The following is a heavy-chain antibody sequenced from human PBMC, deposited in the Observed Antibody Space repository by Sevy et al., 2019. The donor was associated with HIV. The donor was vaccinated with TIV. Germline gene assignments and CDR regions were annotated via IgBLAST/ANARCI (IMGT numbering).Heavy chain of an antibody. Sequence: ASVKVSCKASGYTFTSYDINWVRQATGQRLEWMGWMNPNSGNTGYAQKFQGRVTMTRNTSRSTAYMELSSLRSEDTAVYYCARGPVAATSFDYYYYGMDVWGQGTTVTVSS. CDR3: ARGPVAATSFDYYYYGMDV. CDR1: GYTFTSYD. D-gene: IGHD1-26*01. V-gene: IGHV1-8*01. CDR2: MNPNSGNT. J-gene: IGHJ6*02.